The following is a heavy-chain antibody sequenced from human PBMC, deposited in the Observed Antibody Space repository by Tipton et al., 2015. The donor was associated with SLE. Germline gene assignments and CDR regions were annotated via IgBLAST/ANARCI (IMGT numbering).Heavy chain of an antibody. CDR3: ARGPFDWISLFDI. J-gene: IGHJ4*02. Sequence: TLSLTCTVSGGSFSNYYWTWIRQPPGKGLEWIGYIYISGSTNYNPSLKSRVTISIDMPKNQFSLRLSSVTAADTAVYYCARGPFDWISLFDIWGQGTLVTVSS. D-gene: IGHD3-9*01. CDR1: GGSFSNYY. V-gene: IGHV4-4*08. CDR2: IYISGST.